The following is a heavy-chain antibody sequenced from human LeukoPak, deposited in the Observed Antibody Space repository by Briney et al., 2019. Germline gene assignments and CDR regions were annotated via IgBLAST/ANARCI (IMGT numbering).Heavy chain of an antibody. CDR2: ISSSSSYT. D-gene: IGHD2-2*01. J-gene: IGHJ6*02. CDR1: GFTFSDYY. V-gene: IGHV3-11*06. CDR3: ARSPEYYCSSTSCLYYYGMDV. Sequence: GGSLRLSCAASGFTFSDYYMSWIRQAPGKALEWVAYISSSSSYTNYADSVKGRFTISRDNGKNSLYLQMNSLRAEDTAVYYCARSPEYYCSSTSCLYYYGMDVWGQGTTVTVSS.